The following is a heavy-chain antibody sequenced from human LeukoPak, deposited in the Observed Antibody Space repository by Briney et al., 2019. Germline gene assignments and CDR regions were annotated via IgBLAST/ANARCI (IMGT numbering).Heavy chain of an antibody. CDR2: IYYSGST. D-gene: IGHD4-17*01. Sequence: SETLSLTCTVSGGSISSGGYYWSWIRQHPGKGLEWIGYIYYSGSTYYNPSLKSRVTISVDTSKNQFSLKLSSVTAADTAVYYCAGDGDHYGDPKGWFDPWGQGTLVTVSS. V-gene: IGHV4-31*03. CDR1: GGSISSGGYY. J-gene: IGHJ5*02. CDR3: AGDGDHYGDPKGWFDP.